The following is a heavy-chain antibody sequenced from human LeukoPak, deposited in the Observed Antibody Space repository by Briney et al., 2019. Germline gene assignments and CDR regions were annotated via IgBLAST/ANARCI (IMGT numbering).Heavy chain of an antibody. D-gene: IGHD2-8*01. CDR3: ARDQEYALNI. V-gene: IGHV3-23*01. CDR1: GFTFSSYA. J-gene: IGHJ6*02. Sequence: GGSLRLSCAASGFTFSSYAMSWVRQAPGKGLEWVSGTSGSGGSTYYADSVKGRFTISRDNSKNTLYLQMNTLRGEDTAVYYCARDQEYALNIWGQGTTVTVSS. CDR2: TSGSGGST.